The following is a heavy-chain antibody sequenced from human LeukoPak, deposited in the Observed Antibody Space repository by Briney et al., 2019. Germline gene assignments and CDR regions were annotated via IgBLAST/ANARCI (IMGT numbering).Heavy chain of an antibody. J-gene: IGHJ6*03. CDR1: SYSINSGYY. D-gene: IGHD6-19*01. Sequence: SETLSLTCTVSSYSINSGYYWGWIRQPPGKGLEWIGNIYRSGSTYYNPSLESRVTISMDVSKNQFSLRLSSVTASDTAVYYCAKNSVAGTRKKYYYYYYMDVWGKGTTVTVSS. CDR3: AKNSVAGTRKKYYYYYYMDV. V-gene: IGHV4-38-2*02. CDR2: IYRSGST.